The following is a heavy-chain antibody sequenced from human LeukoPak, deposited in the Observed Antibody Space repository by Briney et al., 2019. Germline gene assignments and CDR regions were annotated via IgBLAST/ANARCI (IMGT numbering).Heavy chain of an antibody. V-gene: IGHV4-4*02. Sequence: PSGTLSLTCAVSGGTISSSNWRRWVRQPPGEGLEWIWESYRSGSTNYKPSLKSRVTISVDKSKNQFSLKLNCLTAADTAVYYCARRYRPGIAVDGTGDWFAPSGQGTLVTASS. J-gene: IGHJ5*02. CDR3: ARRYRPGIAVDGTGDWFAP. CDR2: SYRSGST. CDR1: GGTISSSNW. D-gene: IGHD6-19*01.